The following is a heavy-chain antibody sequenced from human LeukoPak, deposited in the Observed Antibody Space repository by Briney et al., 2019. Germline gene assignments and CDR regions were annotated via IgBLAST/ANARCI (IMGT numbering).Heavy chain of an antibody. CDR1: GFTLGNYW. CDR2: INTDGSST. J-gene: IGHJ4*02. CDR3: ARDLTHCSGGRCHTSPNDC. V-gene: IGHV3-74*01. Sequence: VESGGGVVQPGGSLRLSCVASGFTLGNYWMHWVRQAPGKGLVWVSHINTDGSSTNYADYVKGRFTISRDNARNTLYLQMNSVRVEDTGVYYCARDLTHCSGGRCHTSPNDCWGQGTQVTVSS. D-gene: IGHD2-15*01.